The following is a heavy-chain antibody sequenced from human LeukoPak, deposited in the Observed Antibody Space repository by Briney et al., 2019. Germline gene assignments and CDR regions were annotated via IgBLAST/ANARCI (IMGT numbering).Heavy chain of an antibody. CDR1: GFTFSSYG. V-gene: IGHV3-33*01. Sequence: GRSLRLSCAASGFTFSSYGMHWVRQAPGKGLEWVAVIWYDGSNKYYADSVKGRFTISRDNSKNTLYLQMNSLRAEDTAVYYCARGPGIAVYNFDYWGQGTLVTVSS. J-gene: IGHJ4*02. CDR3: ARGPGIAVYNFDY. CDR2: IWYDGSNK. D-gene: IGHD6-19*01.